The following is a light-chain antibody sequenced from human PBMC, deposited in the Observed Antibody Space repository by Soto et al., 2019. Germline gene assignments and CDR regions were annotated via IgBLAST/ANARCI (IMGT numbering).Light chain of an antibody. V-gene: IGKV1-5*01. CDR3: QQYNTYPLT. CDR2: DAS. Sequence: DIELTQSPSTLSASVGDRVSITCRASQSISTWLAWYQQKPGKAPKLLIFDASSLESRVSSRFSGRGSGTQFTLTISSLQPDDFATYYCQQYNTYPLTFGQGAKVEFK. CDR1: QSISTW. J-gene: IGKJ1*01.